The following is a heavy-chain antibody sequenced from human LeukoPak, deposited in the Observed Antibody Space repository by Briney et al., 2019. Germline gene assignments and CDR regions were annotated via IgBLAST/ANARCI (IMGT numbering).Heavy chain of an antibody. Sequence: SETLSLTCNVSGGSISSSSYYWGWIRQPPGKGLEWIGSIYYSGSTYYNPSLKSRVTISVDTSKNQFSLKLSSVTAADTAVYYCAREGDYGSGSPVPWFDPWGQGTLVTVSS. CDR3: AREGDYGSGSPVPWFDP. D-gene: IGHD3-10*01. CDR2: IYYSGST. V-gene: IGHV4-39*07. J-gene: IGHJ5*02. CDR1: GGSISSSSYY.